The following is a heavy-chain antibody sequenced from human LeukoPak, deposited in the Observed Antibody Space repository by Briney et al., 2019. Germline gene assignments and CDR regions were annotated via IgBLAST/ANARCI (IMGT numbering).Heavy chain of an antibody. CDR3: AKDDFDY. Sequence: PGGSLRLSCAASGFTFDDYAMHWVRQAPGKGLEWVSGISWNSGSIGYADSVKGRFTISRDNAKNSLYLQMNSLRAKDTALYYCAKDDFDYWGQGTLVTVSS. CDR1: GFTFDDYA. V-gene: IGHV3-9*01. CDR2: ISWNSGSI. J-gene: IGHJ4*02.